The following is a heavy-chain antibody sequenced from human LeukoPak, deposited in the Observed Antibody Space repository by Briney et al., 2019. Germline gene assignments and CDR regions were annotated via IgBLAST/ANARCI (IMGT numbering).Heavy chain of an antibody. CDR3: ARGMRSIFGVVIGHY. D-gene: IGHD3-3*01. CDR1: GYTFTSYD. Sequence: ASVKVSCKASGYTFTSYDINWVRQATGQGLEWMGWMNPNSGNTGYAQKFQGRVTMTRNTSISTAYMELSSLRSVDTAGYYCARGMRSIFGVVIGHYWGQGTLVTVSS. J-gene: IGHJ4*02. V-gene: IGHV1-8*01. CDR2: MNPNSGNT.